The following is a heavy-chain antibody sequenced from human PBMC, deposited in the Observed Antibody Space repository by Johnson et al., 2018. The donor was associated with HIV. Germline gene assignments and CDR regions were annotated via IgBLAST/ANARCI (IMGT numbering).Heavy chain of an antibody. V-gene: IGHV3-20*04. CDR2: INWNGGRT. Sequence: EQLVESGGGLVKPGGSLRLSCAASGFTFDDYGMSWVRQAPGKGLEWVSGINWNGGRTGHADSVKGRFTISRDNAKNSLYLQMNSLRAEDTALYYCARDWWCSCSTDAFDIWGQGTMVTVSS. CDR1: GFTFDDYG. D-gene: IGHD2-8*02. CDR3: ARDWWCSCSTDAFDI. J-gene: IGHJ3*02.